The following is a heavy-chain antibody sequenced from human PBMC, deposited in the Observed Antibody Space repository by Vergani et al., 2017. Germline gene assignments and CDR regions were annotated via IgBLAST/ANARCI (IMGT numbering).Heavy chain of an antibody. J-gene: IGHJ3*02. CDR3: ARGPPGAGVFDI. Sequence: EVQLVESGGGLVKPGGSLRLSCAASGFTFSNYDMHWVRQTTGKGLEWVSAIATTGDPYYPGSVKGRFTISRENAQNSLYLQMNSLRAGDTAVYYCARGPPGAGVFDIWGQGTMVTVSS. D-gene: IGHD1-14*01. CDR2: IATTGDP. V-gene: IGHV3-13*05. CDR1: GFTFSNYD.